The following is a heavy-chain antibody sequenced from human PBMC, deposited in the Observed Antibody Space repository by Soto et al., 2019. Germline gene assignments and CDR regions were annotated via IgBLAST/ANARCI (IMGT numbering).Heavy chain of an antibody. Sequence: QVQLQESGPGLVKPSQTLSLTCTVSGGSINSGDYYWRWIRQPPGKGLGWIGSIYYSGSTYYNPSPKSRVTISVDTSKHQVSLKLRSVTAADTAVYYCARGSYYYDRSGYYHFWGQGTLVTVSS. D-gene: IGHD3-22*01. CDR1: GGSINSGDYY. J-gene: IGHJ4*02. V-gene: IGHV4-30-4*01. CDR3: ARGSYYYDRSGYYHF. CDR2: IYYSGST.